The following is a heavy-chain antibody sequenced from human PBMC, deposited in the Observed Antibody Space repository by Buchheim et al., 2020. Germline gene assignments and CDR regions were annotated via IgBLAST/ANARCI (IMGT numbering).Heavy chain of an antibody. D-gene: IGHD5-18*01. V-gene: IGHV4-34*01. CDR1: GGSFNGYY. Sequence: QVQLQQWGTRLLKPSETLSLPCTVYGGSFNGYYWTWIRQSPGKGLEWIGEIDHSGNTRYNPSLKSRATISIDTSKKQFSLKLSSVTAADTALYYCARHPEYSYGIVDYWGQGTL. CDR3: ARHPEYSYGIVDY. J-gene: IGHJ4*02. CDR2: IDHSGNT.